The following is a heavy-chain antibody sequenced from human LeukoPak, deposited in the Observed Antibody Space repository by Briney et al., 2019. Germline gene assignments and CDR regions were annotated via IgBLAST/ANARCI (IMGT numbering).Heavy chain of an antibody. CDR1: GYTLTSYY. V-gene: IGHV1-46*01. D-gene: IGHD5-24*01. Sequence: GASVKVSCKASGYTLTSYYIHWVRQAPGQGLEYMGIIRPSGSTAYAQKFQGRVTMTRDTSTSAVYMELSSLRSEDTAVYYAREGPETYFFDFWGQGTLVTVSS. J-gene: IGHJ4*02. CDR2: IRPSGST. CDR3: AREGPETYFFDF.